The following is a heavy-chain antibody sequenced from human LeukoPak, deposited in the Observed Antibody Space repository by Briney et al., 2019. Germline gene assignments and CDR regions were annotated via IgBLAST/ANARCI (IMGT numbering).Heavy chain of an antibody. Sequence: ASVKVSCKASGYTFTGYAMNWVRQAPGQGLEWMGWINTNTGNPTYAQGFTGRFVFSLDTSVSTAYLQISSLKAEDTAVYYCASGAAPDPYHYYGMDVWGQGTTVTVSS. J-gene: IGHJ6*02. CDR3: ASGAAPDPYHYYGMDV. CDR1: GYTFTGYA. CDR2: INTNTGNP. V-gene: IGHV7-4-1*02. D-gene: IGHD1-14*01.